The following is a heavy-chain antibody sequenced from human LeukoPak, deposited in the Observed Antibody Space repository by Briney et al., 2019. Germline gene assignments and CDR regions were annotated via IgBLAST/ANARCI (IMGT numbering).Heavy chain of an antibody. CDR3: ARTYYYEITGYPGSLDD. D-gene: IGHD3-22*01. J-gene: IGHJ4*02. CDR2: ISAYNGNT. CDR1: GYTFTNYG. V-gene: IGHV1-18*01. Sequence: ASVKVSCKASGYTFTNYGVAWVRQAPGQGLEWMGWISAYNGNTKYTEKFQGRVTMTTDTSTSTAYMELRSLRPDDTALYYCARTYYYEITGYPGSLDDWGQGTLLTVAS.